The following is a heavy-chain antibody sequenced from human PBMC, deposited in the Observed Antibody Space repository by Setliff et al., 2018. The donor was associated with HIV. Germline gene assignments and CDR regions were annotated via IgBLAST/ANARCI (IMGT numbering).Heavy chain of an antibody. CDR3: ARDHCSSSGCYEYSYYGMDV. CDR1: GYTFTGYY. CDR2: INPNSGGT. Sequence: GASVKVSCKASGYTFTGYYMHWVRQAPGQGLEWMGWINPNSGGTTYAQKFQGRVTMPSDTSISTAYMEVSRLSSDDTAVYYCARDHCSSSGCYEYSYYGMDVWGQGTTVTVSS. D-gene: IGHD2-2*01. V-gene: IGHV1-2*02. J-gene: IGHJ6*02.